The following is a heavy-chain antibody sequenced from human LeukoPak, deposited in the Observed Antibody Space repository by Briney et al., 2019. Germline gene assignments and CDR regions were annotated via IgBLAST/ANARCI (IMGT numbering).Heavy chain of an antibody. CDR2: IYHSGST. CDR3: AREATIVGATMI. D-gene: IGHD1-26*01. V-gene: IGHV4-38-2*02. J-gene: IGHJ4*02. CDR1: GYSISSGYY. Sequence: PSETLSLTCAVSGYSISSGYYWGWIRQPPGKGLEWIGSIYHSGSTYYNPSLKSRVTISVDTSKNQFSLKLSSVTAADTAVYYRAREATIVGATMIWGQGTLVIVSS.